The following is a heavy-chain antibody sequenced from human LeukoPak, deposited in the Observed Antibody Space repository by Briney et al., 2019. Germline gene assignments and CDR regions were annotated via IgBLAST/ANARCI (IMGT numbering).Heavy chain of an antibody. D-gene: IGHD2-15*01. J-gene: IGHJ4*02. V-gene: IGHV3-23*01. Sequence: PGGSLRLSCAASGFTFSSYAMSWVRQAPGKGLEWVSGISGSGGSTCYADSVKGRFTISRDTSKNTLYLQMNSLRAEDTAVYYCAKDGSGEGQFDYWGQGTLVTVSS. CDR2: ISGSGGST. CDR1: GFTFSSYA. CDR3: AKDGSGEGQFDY.